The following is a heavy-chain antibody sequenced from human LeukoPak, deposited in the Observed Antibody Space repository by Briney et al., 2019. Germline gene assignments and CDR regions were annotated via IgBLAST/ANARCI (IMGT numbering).Heavy chain of an antibody. V-gene: IGHV1-18*01. J-gene: IGHJ5*02. Sequence: ASVKVSCKASGYTFTSYGISWVRQAPGQGPEWMGWISAYNGNTNYAQKLQGRVTMTTDTSTSTAYMELRSLRSDDTAVYYCARGYYGSGSYYNLDWFDPWGQGTLVTVSS. CDR3: ARGYYGSGSYYNLDWFDP. D-gene: IGHD3-10*01. CDR2: ISAYNGNT. CDR1: GYTFTSYG.